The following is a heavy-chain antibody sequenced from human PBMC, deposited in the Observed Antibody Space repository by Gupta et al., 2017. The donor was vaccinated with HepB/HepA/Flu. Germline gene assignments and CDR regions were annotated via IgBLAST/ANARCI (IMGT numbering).Heavy chain of an antibody. Sequence: QVQLQASGPGLVKPSETLSLTCTVSGGAMSGYYWTWMRQPPGKELEWIGYMYYTGSTNYNPSLKSRVAVFVDTSKNQFSLRLSSVTAADTAVYFCARAPYADYGLDVWGQGTTVTVSS. CDR3: ARAPYADYGLDV. V-gene: IGHV4-59*01. D-gene: IGHD2-2*01. J-gene: IGHJ6*02. CDR1: GGAMSGYY. CDR2: MYYTGST.